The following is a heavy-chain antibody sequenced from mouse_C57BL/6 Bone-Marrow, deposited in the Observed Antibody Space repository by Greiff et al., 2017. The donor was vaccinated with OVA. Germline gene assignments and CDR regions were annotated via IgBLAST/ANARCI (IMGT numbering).Heavy chain of an antibody. J-gene: IGHJ3*01. Sequence: VQLQESGAELVKPGASVKLSCKASGYTFTSYWMHWVKQRPGQGLEWIGMIHPNSGSTNYNEKFKSKATLTVDKSSSTAYMQLSSLTSEDSAVYYCARGATVVARAYWGQGTLVTVPA. V-gene: IGHV1-64*01. D-gene: IGHD1-1*01. CDR2: IHPNSGST. CDR1: GYTFTSYW. CDR3: ARGATVVARAY.